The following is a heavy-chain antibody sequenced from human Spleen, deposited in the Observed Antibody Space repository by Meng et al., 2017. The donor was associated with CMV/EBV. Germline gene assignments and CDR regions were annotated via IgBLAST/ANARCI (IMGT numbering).Heavy chain of an antibody. J-gene: IGHJ6*02. CDR1: GGSVSSGSYY. CDR2: IYYSGST. V-gene: IGHV4-61*01. CDR3: ARVEVLDYYYAMDV. Sequence: SETLSLTCTVSGGSVSSGSYYWSWIRQPPGKGLEWIGYIYYSGSTNYNPSLKSRVTISVDTFKNQFSLKLSSVTAADTAVFYCARVEVLDYYYAMDVWGRGTTVTVSS.